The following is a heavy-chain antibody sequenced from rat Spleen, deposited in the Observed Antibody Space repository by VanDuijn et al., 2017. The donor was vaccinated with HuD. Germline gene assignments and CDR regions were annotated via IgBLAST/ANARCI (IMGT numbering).Heavy chain of an antibody. J-gene: IGHJ2*01. D-gene: IGHD1-12*02. CDR3: TGGDGGFDY. V-gene: IGHV2-1*01. CDR2: IWGDGST. CDR1: GFSLTSNS. Sequence: QVQLKESGPGLVQPSQTLSLTCTVSGFSLTSNSVHWVRQPPGKGLEWMGGIWGDGSTDYNSALKSRLSISRDTSKSQVFLKMNSLQTDDTTIYFCTGGDGGFDYWGQGVMVTVSS.